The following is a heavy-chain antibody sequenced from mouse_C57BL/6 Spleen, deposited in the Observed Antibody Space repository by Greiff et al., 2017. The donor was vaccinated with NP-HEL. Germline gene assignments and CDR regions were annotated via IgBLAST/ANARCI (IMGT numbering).Heavy chain of an antibody. J-gene: IGHJ2*01. Sequence: VQLQQPGAELVKPGASVKLSCKASGYTFTSYWMHWVKQRPGQGLEWIGMIHPNSGSTNYNEKFTSKATLTVDKSSSTAYMQLSSLTSEDSAVYYCARSLGYYFDYWGQGTTLTVSS. D-gene: IGHD4-1*01. V-gene: IGHV1-64*01. CDR2: IHPNSGST. CDR3: ARSLGYYFDY. CDR1: GYTFTSYW.